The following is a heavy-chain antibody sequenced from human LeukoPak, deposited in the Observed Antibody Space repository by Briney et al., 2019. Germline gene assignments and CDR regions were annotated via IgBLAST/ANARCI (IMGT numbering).Heavy chain of an antibody. CDR3: ARGSEGSPFDF. D-gene: IGHD3-10*01. CDR2: SRNKANSYTT. V-gene: IGHV3-72*01. Sequence: GGSLRLSCAASGFTFSDHQMDWVRQAPGKGLEWVGRSRNKANSYTTSYAASVQGRFTLSRDDSNNSLYLQMNSLKTEDTAVYYCARGSEGSPFDFWGQGTLVVVSS. CDR1: GFTFSDHQ. J-gene: IGHJ4*02.